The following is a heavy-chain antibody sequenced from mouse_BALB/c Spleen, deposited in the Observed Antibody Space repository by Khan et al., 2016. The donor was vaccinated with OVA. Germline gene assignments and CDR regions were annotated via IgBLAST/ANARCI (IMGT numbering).Heavy chain of an antibody. J-gene: IGHJ1*01. D-gene: IGHD1-2*01. CDR3: ARRDYSAYFWFFDV. CDR2: IDPNNGGT. CDR1: GYTFTEYT. Sequence: VQLQQSGPELVKPGASVKISCKTSGYTFTEYTMHWVKQCHGKSLEWIGRIDPNNGGTSYNQKFKGKATLTVDTSSTTAYMELRSLTSEASAVYYCARRDYSAYFWFFDVWGAGTTVTVSS. V-gene: IGHV1-22*01.